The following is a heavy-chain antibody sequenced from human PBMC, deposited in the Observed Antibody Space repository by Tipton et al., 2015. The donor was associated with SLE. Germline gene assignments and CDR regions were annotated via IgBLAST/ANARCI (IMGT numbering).Heavy chain of an antibody. CDR1: GFRFDDFA. J-gene: IGHJ1*01. D-gene: IGHD3-16*01. V-gene: IGHV3-43*02. CDR3: AKESAVSFQH. Sequence: SLRLSCATSGFRFDDFAMHWVRQPPGKGLEWVSLISGDGDSTYYADSVKGRFTFSRDNSKNSLYLQLNSLRTEDTASYYCAKESAVSFQHWGQGTLFTVSS. CDR2: ISGDGDST.